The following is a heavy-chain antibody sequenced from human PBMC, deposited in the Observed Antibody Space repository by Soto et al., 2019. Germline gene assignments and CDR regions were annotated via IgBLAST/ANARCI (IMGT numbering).Heavy chain of an antibody. CDR1: GFTFSKHG. Sequence: QVQLVESGGGVVQPGRSLRLSCAVSGFTFSKHGMHWVRQAPGKGLEWVAVILADGSRQHYGDSVKGRFTISRDNAKNTLVLQMESLRAEDTAVYYCARDDDFPDNGLDYWGQGILVTVSS. V-gene: IGHV3-33*01. CDR3: ARDDDFPDNGLDY. J-gene: IGHJ4*02. CDR2: ILADGSRQ. D-gene: IGHD1-1*01.